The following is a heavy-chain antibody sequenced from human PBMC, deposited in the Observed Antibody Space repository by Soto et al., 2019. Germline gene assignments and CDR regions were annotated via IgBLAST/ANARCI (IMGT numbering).Heavy chain of an antibody. CDR2: IIPIFGTA. D-gene: IGHD2-21*02. CDR1: GGTFSSYA. Sequence: SVKVSCKASGGTFSSYAISWVRQAPGQGLEWMGGIIPIFGTANYAQKFQGRVTITADESTSTAYMELSSLRSEDTAVYYCARHKSYTVVTPDYYYGMDVWGQGTTVTVS. CDR3: ARHKSYTVVTPDYYYGMDV. V-gene: IGHV1-69*13. J-gene: IGHJ6*02.